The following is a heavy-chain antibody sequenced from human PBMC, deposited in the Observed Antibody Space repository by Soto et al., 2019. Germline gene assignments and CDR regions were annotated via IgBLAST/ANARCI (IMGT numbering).Heavy chain of an antibody. CDR2: IHSDGSST. CDR1: GFTFSYYW. J-gene: IGHJ3*01. V-gene: IGHV3-74*01. D-gene: IGHD2-21*02. Sequence: EVRLVESEGGLVQPGGSLSLSCAASGFTFSYYWMHWVRQAPGQGLLWVSRIHSDGSSTTYADSVKGRFTISRDNAKNTVSLQMNSLRVEDTGVYFCARGDRGAFDLWGQGTMVIVST. CDR3: ARGDRGAFDL.